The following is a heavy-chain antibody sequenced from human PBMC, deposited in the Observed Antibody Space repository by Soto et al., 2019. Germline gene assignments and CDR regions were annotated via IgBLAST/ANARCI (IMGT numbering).Heavy chain of an antibody. D-gene: IGHD3-10*01. CDR2: ISGSGGST. CDR1: WGTCVDLG. V-gene: IGHV3-23*01. J-gene: IGHJ4*02. Sequence: LRVSWGAAWGTCVDLGVSWVRQATGKGLEWVSAISGSGGSTYYADSVKGRFTISRDNSKNTLYLQMNSLRAEDTAVYYCAKVLDGSGSYYTVGFDYWGQGTLVTLPS. CDR3: AKVLDGSGSYYTVGFDY.